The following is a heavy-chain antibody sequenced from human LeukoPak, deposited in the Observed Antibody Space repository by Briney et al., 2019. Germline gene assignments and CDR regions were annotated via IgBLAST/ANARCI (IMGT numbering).Heavy chain of an antibody. CDR2: ISGSGGST. D-gene: IGHD3-10*01. J-gene: IGHJ4*02. CDR1: GFTFSSYA. CDR3: AKGAELWFDFGY. V-gene: IGHV3-23*01. Sequence: SGGSLRLSCAASGFTFSSYAMSWVRQAPGKGLEWVSAISGSGGSTYYADPVKGRFTISRDNSKNTLYLQMNSLRAEDTAVYYCAKGAELWFDFGYWGQGTLVTVSS.